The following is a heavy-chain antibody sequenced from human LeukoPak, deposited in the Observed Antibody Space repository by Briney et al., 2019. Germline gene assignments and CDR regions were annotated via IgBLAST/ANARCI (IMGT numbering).Heavy chain of an antibody. Sequence: ASVTVSCKTSGYTFSKYDVDWVRQATGQGLEWMGWMKPNSGQTGYAQRFQGRIIMTRNTSISTAYMQLNSLTSEDTAKYYCARGRPERTYSDFWGQGTLVTVSS. CDR2: MKPNSGQT. CDR1: GYTFSKYD. CDR3: ARGRPERTYSDF. V-gene: IGHV1-8*01. J-gene: IGHJ4*02. D-gene: IGHD4-11*01.